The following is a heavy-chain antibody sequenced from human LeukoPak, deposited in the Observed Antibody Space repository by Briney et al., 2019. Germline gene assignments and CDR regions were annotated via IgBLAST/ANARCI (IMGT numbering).Heavy chain of an antibody. J-gene: IGHJ2*01. CDR2: IWPGDSET. CDR3: ARPARSAVAGPWWYFDL. CDR1: GFQFTSYW. Sequence: GESLKISCKGSGFQFTSYWIGWVRQTPGKGLEWMGFIWPGDSETTYNPPFQGQVTVSADTSSSTAYLQWSSLKASDTAMYYCARPARSAVAGPWWYFDLWGRGTLVTVSS. D-gene: IGHD6-19*01. V-gene: IGHV5-51*01.